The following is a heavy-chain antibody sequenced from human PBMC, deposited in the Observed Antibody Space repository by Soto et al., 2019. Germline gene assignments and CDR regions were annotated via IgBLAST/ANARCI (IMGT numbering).Heavy chain of an antibody. D-gene: IGHD2-21*02. CDR2: ISGRGVDT. CDR1: GFSFSSLA. Sequence: PVGSLRLSCAASGFSFSSLAMSWVRQAPGKGLEWVSSISGRGVDTLYADSVKGRFTISRDNSRNTLYLQVNSLRAEDTAVYYCTKDQTDVTLFDYWGQGTLVTVSS. J-gene: IGHJ4*02. CDR3: TKDQTDVTLFDY. V-gene: IGHV3-23*01.